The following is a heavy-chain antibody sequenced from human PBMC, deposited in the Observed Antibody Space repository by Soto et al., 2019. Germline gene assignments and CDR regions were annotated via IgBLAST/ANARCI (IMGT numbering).Heavy chain of an antibody. J-gene: IGHJ4*02. Sequence: EVQLFESGGGLVQPGGSLRLSCAASGFTFNNYAMTWVRQAPGKGLYWVSAISGGGDTTSYADSVKGRFTVSRDGSKNTLYLQMSSLRAEDTALYYCAKGRGGSGSLTPRVDFWGQGTLVTVSS. V-gene: IGHV3-23*01. D-gene: IGHD3-10*01. CDR3: AKGRGGSGSLTPRVDF. CDR2: ISGGGDTT. CDR1: GFTFNNYA.